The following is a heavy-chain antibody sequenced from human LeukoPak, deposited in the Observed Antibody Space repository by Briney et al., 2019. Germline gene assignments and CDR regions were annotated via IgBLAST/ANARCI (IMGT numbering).Heavy chain of an antibody. D-gene: IGHD6-13*01. CDR1: GFTFSSYS. J-gene: IGHJ4*02. CDR2: ISSSSSYI. Sequence: GGSLRLSCAASGFTFSSYSMNWVRQAPGKGLEWVSSISSSSSYIYYADSVKGRFTISRDNAKNSLYLQMNSLRAEDTAVYYCARDSPSSSWGLDYWGQGTLVTVSS. CDR3: ARDSPSSSWGLDY. V-gene: IGHV3-21*01.